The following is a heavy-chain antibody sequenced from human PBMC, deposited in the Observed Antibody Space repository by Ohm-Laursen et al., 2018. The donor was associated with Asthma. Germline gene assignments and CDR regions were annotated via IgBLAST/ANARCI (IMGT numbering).Heavy chain of an antibody. CDR1: GGTFSSYA. Sequence: ASVKVSCNASGGTFSSYAISWVRQAPGQGLEWMGGIIPIFGTANYAQKFQGRVTITADESTSTAYMELSSLRSEDTAVYYCAIPSGLVDAFDIWGQGTMVTVSS. CDR3: AIPSGLVDAFDI. V-gene: IGHV1-69*13. D-gene: IGHD3-10*01. J-gene: IGHJ3*02. CDR2: IIPIFGTA.